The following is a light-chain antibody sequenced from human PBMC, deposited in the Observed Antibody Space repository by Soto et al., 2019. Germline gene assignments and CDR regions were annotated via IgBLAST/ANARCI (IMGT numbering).Light chain of an antibody. Sequence: QSVLTQPPSLSAAPGQRVTISCSGSSSNIGNNYVSWYQQLPGTAPKFLIYDNKKRPSGIPDRFSGPKSGTSATLGITGLQTGDEADYYCATWDSSLSAVVFGGGTQLTVL. CDR3: ATWDSSLSAVV. CDR2: DNK. CDR1: SSNIGNNY. V-gene: IGLV1-51*01. J-gene: IGLJ2*01.